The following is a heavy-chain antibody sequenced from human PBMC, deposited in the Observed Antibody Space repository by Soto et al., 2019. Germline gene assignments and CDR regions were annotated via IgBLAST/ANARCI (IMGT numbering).Heavy chain of an antibody. CDR3: ARHATLWFGGYYYYYGMDV. CDR2: IYYSGST. D-gene: IGHD3-10*01. V-gene: IGHV4-39*01. CDR1: GGSISSSSYY. J-gene: IGHJ6*02. Sequence: QLQLQESGPGLVKPSETLSLTCTVSGGSISSSSYYWGWIRQPPGKGLEWIGSIYYSGSTYYNPSLKSRVTISVDTSKNQFSLKLSSVTAADTAVYYCARHATLWFGGYYYYYGMDVWGQGTTVTVSS.